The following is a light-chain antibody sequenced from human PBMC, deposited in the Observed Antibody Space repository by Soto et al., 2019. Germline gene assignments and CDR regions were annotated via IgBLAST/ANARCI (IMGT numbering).Light chain of an antibody. J-gene: IGKJ4*02. CDR3: LQGVGPPLT. CDR1: QSLLYRNGYNY. V-gene: IGKV2-28*01. CDR2: LGF. Sequence: VVTQSPLSLAVTPGEPASISCRSSQSLLYRNGYNYLEWFLQRPVQSPQLLIYLGFNRTSGVPNRFSGSGSGTDFTLKISRVEAEDVGVYDCLQGVGPPLTFGGETRLEIK.